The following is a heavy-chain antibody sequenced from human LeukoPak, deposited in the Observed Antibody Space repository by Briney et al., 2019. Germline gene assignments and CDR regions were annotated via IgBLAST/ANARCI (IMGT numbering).Heavy chain of an antibody. CDR2: IWYDGSKK. Sequence: GGSLRLSCAASGFTFRSNGMYWVRQAPGKGLEWVSLIWYDGSKKYYVDSVKGRFTISRDNSKNTLYLQMDSLRVEDTAVYYCARMTGSSADYWGQGTLVTVSS. CDR1: GFTFRSNG. V-gene: IGHV3-33*07. CDR3: ARMTGSSADY. D-gene: IGHD1-26*01. J-gene: IGHJ4*02.